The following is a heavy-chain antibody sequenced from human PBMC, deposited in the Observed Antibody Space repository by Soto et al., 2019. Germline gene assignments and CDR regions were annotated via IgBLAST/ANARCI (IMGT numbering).Heavy chain of an antibody. CDR3: ARSYGSGSNHDY. D-gene: IGHD3-10*01. CDR2: XYYSGXT. J-gene: IGHJ4*02. Sequence: PXXTLSLTCTVSGGSINSYYWSWIRQPPGKGLEWIGYXYYSGXTNYNHYLKSXXTISVDTXXNQSYLKLSSVTAADTAVYYCARSYGSGSNHDYWGQGTLVTVSS. V-gene: IGHV4-59*01. CDR1: GGSINSYY.